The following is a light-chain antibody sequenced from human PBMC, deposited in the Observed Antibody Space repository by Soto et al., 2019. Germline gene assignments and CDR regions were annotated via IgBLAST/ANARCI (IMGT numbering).Light chain of an antibody. CDR3: QQYGSSPT. V-gene: IGKV3-20*01. Sequence: EIALTQSSGTLSLSPGERAILSCRASQSVSSKYLAWYQQKPGQAPRLLIYAASTRATGIPDRFSGSESGTDFTLTISRLEPEDFAVYYCQQYGSSPTFGQGTKVDIK. J-gene: IGKJ1*01. CDR1: QSVSSKY. CDR2: AAS.